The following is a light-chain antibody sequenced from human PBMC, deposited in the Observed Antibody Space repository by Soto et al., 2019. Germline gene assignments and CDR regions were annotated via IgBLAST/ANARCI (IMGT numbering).Light chain of an antibody. CDR2: KTS. CDR1: QSIGSW. V-gene: IGKV1-5*03. J-gene: IGKJ1*01. CDR3: HQYNSYWT. Sequence: DIQMTQSPSSLSASVGDRVIITCRASQSIGSWLAWYQQKPGKAPKLLIYKTSILENGVPSRFSGSGSGTEFTLSISSLQPDDFATYYCHQYNSYWTFGQGTKVDIK.